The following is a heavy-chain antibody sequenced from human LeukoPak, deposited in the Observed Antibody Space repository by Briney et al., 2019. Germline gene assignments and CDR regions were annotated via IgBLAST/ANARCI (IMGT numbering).Heavy chain of an antibody. V-gene: IGHV1-46*01. J-gene: IGHJ3*02. CDR2: INPSGGST. CDR3: ARGRYSSSWQWERGDAFDI. Sequence: GASVKVSCKASGYTFTSYYMHWVRQAPGQGLEWMGIINPSGGSTSYAQKFQGRVTMTRDTSTSTVYMELSSLRSEDTAVYYCARGRYSSSWQWERGDAFDIWGQGTMVTVSS. D-gene: IGHD6-13*01. CDR1: GYTFTSYY.